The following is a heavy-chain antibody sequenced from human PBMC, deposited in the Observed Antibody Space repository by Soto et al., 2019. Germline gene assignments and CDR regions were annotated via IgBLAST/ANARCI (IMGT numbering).Heavy chain of an antibody. CDR2: IRSKANSYAT. V-gene: IGHV3-73*01. CDR1: GFTFSGSA. D-gene: IGHD3-3*01. CDR3: TRQPDTIFAPWPDLPIDY. J-gene: IGHJ4*02. Sequence: AGSLRLSCAASGFTFSGSAMHWVRQASGKGLEWVGRIRSKANSYATAYAASVKGRFTISRDDSKNTAYLQMNSLKTEDTAVYYCTRQPDTIFAPWPDLPIDYWGQGTLVTVSS.